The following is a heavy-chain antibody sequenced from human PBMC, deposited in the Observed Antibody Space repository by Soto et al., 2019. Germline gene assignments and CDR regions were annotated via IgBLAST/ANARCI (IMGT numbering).Heavy chain of an antibody. J-gene: IGHJ4*02. CDR1: GFTFSSYG. CDR2: IWHDGGNK. CDR3: ARDGDVNTGFGKDY. D-gene: IGHD3-16*01. Sequence: GGSVRLSCAASGFTFSSYGMHWVRQAPGKGLEWVAFIWHDGGNKFYAESVKGRFTISRDNSKNTLYLQMTSRSAEDTAMYYCARDGDVNTGFGKDYWGQGTLVTVSS. V-gene: IGHV3-33*01.